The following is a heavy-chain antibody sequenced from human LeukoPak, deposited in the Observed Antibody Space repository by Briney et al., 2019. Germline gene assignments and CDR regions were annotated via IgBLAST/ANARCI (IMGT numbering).Heavy chain of an antibody. D-gene: IGHD3-10*01. Sequence: RRASVKVSCKASGGTFSSYAISWVRQAPGQGLEWMGGIIPIFGTANYAQKFQGRVTITTDESTSTAYMELSSLRSEDTAVYYCASTSQDLHAPGSYYYYYYMDVWGKGTTVNVSS. CDR1: GGTFSSYA. V-gene: IGHV1-69*05. CDR3: ASTSQDLHAPGSYYYYYYMDV. J-gene: IGHJ6*03. CDR2: IIPIFGTA.